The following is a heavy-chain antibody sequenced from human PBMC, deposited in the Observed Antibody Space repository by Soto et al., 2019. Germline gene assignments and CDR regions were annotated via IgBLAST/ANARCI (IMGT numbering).Heavy chain of an antibody. CDR2: IYWDDDK. D-gene: IGHD2-21*01. Sequence: QITLKESGPTLVKPTQTLTLTCTFSGFSLTTSGVAVAWIRQPPGKAPEWLALIYWDDDKRYSPSLKTRLSITKDTSKIQVVLTMANMDLEDTATYYCAHSDCSGIECYSRWFFGLWGRCTLVTVSS. J-gene: IGHJ2*01. CDR1: GFSLTTSGVA. V-gene: IGHV2-5*02. CDR3: AHSDCSGIECYSRWFFGL.